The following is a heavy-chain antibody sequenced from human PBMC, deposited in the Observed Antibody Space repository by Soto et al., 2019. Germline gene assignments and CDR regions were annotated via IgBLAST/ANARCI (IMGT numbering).Heavy chain of an antibody. J-gene: IGHJ6*02. Sequence: PGGSLRLSCMASGYDFRTYSMNWVRQAPGQGLEWIAYVSLDSDTIQYADSVKGQFTISRDDAENSLYLQMDSLRDEDTATYYFARLYYDYVWGQGTKVTV. V-gene: IGHV3-48*02. CDR1: GYDFRTYS. D-gene: IGHD3-3*01. CDR2: VSLDSDTI. CDR3: ARLYYDYV.